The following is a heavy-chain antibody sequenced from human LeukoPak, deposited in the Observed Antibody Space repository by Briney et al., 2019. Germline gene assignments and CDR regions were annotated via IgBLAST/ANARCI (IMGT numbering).Heavy chain of an antibody. J-gene: IGHJ4*02. CDR2: IYYSGSS. Sequence: ETLSLTCTVSGGSISSYYWSWIRQPPGKGLEGIGYIYYSGSSNYNPSLKSRVAIYVDTSKNQFSLKLNSVTAADTAVYYCARLYGDPYFDYWGQGTLVTVSS. CDR3: ARLYGDPYFDY. D-gene: IGHD4-17*01. V-gene: IGHV4-59*01. CDR1: GGSISSYY.